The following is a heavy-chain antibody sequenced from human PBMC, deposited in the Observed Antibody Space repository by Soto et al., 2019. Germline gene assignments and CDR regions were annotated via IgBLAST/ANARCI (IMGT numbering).Heavy chain of an antibody. CDR1: GGSLSSYY. V-gene: IGHV4-59*01. D-gene: IGHD1-1*01. J-gene: IGHJ6*03. CDR2: IYYSGST. Sequence: SETLSLTCTVSGGSLSSYYLSWIRPPPGKGLEWIGYIYYSGSTNYNPSLKSRVTISVDTSKNQFSLKLSSVTAADTAVYYCARGQLDWNHDYYYYMDVWGKGTTVTVSS. CDR3: ARGQLDWNHDYYYYMDV.